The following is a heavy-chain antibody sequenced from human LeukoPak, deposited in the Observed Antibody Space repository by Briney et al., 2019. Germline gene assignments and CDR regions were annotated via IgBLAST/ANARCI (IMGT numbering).Heavy chain of an antibody. Sequence: PGGSLRLSCAASGFTFTDYYMTWIRQAPGKGLEWLPYISTFSTYTNYADSVKGRFTISRDNANQPLFLQMDSLRADDTAVYYCARIKGYSSSPFDIWGQGTLVTVSS. V-gene: IGHV3-11*06. CDR2: ISTFSTYT. D-gene: IGHD6-19*01. CDR1: GFTFTDYY. J-gene: IGHJ4*02. CDR3: ARIKGYSSSPFDI.